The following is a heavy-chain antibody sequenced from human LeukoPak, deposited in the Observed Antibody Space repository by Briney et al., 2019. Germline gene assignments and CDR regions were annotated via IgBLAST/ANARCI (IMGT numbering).Heavy chain of an antibody. D-gene: IGHD3-16*02. J-gene: IGHJ4*02. V-gene: IGHV3-64*01. CDR2: ITSSGSST. Sequence: GGSLRLSCSASGFIFYSYAMHWVRQAPGRGLEYVAAITSSGSSTFHANSVKGRFTISRDNSKNTLYLQMGSLRPEDMAVYFCTRGPGYDYVWGTYRADYWGQGTRSPSPQ. CDR3: TRGPGYDYVWGTYRADY. CDR1: GFIFYSYA.